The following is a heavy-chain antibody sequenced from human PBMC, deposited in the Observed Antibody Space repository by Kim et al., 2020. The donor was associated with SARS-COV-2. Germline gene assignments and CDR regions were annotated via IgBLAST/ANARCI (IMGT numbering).Heavy chain of an antibody. CDR3: ARLPVVVVITGYFDL. CDR1: GFTFSNYA. CDR2: ISYDGSNK. V-gene: IGHV3-30*04. Sequence: GGSLRLSCAASGFTFSNYAMHWIRQAPGKGLEWVALISYDGSNKYYADSVKGRFTMSRDNSNNTLYLEMNRLRSEDTAVYYCARLPVVVVITGYFDLWG. J-gene: IGHJ4*03. D-gene: IGHD3-22*01.